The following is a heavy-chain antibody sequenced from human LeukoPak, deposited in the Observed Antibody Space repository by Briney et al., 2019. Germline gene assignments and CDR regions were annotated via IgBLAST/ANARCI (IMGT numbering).Heavy chain of an antibody. Sequence: PGGSLRLSCAASGFTFSSYSMNWVRQAPGKGLEWVSSISSSSSYIYYADSVKGRFTISRDNAKNSLCLQMNSLRAEDTAVYYRARSKFDQRYYFDYWGQGTLVTVSS. V-gene: IGHV3-21*01. CDR1: GFTFSSYS. CDR2: ISSSSSYI. CDR3: ARSKFDQRYYFDY. D-gene: IGHD3-9*01. J-gene: IGHJ4*02.